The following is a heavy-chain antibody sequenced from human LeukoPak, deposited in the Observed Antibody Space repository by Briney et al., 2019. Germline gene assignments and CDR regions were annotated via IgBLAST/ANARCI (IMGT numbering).Heavy chain of an antibody. D-gene: IGHD1-26*01. J-gene: IGHJ4*02. CDR1: GGSISSYY. Sequence: PSETLSLTCAVYGGSISSYYWGWIRQPPGKGLEWIGSIYYSGSPYYNPSLKSRVTISVDTSKNQFSLKLSSVTAADTAVYYCARQIYSGSYPGNYFDYWGQGTLVTVSS. CDR2: IYYSGSP. CDR3: ARQIYSGSYPGNYFDY. V-gene: IGHV4-39*01.